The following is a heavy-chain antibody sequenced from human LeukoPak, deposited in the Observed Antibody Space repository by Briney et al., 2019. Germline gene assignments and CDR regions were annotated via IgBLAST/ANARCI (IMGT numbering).Heavy chain of an antibody. CDR1: GYTFTSYA. CDR2: INAGNGNT. Sequence: ASVKVSCKASGYTFTSYAMHWVRQAPGQRLEWAGWINAGNGNTKYSQKFQGRVTITRDTSASTAYMELSSLRSEDTAVYYCARDPSGGWYRVNAFDIWGQGTMVTVSS. CDR3: ARDPSGGWYRVNAFDI. J-gene: IGHJ3*02. D-gene: IGHD6-19*01. V-gene: IGHV1-3*01.